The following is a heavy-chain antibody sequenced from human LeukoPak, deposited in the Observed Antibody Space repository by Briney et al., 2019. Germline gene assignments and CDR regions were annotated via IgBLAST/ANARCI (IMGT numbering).Heavy chain of an antibody. V-gene: IGHV1-2*04. J-gene: IGHJ4*02. Sequence: ASVKVSCKASGYTFTGYYMHWVRQAPGQGLEWMGWINPNSGSTNYAQKFQGWVTMTRDTSISTAYMELSRLRSDDTAVDYCARATPLSRDTVTTSLDYWGQGTLVTVSS. D-gene: IGHD4-11*01. CDR1: GYTFTGYY. CDR3: ARATPLSRDTVTTSLDY. CDR2: INPNSGST.